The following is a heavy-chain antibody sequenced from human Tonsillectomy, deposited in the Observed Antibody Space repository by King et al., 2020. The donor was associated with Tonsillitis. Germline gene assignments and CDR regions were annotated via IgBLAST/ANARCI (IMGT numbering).Heavy chain of an antibody. J-gene: IGHJ6*03. CDR3: AKDRGGIFAVAPHYYYYYMDV. CDR1: GFMFSNYG. CDR2: ISYDGTNK. D-gene: IGHD3-3*01. V-gene: IGHV3-30*18. Sequence: VQLVESGGGVVQPGRSLRLSCAASGFMFSNYGVHWVRQAPGKGLEWVAVISYDGTNKYYADSVKGRFTISRDNSKNTLLLQMNSLRADDTAVYYCAKDRGGIFAVAPHYYYYYMDVWGRGTTVTVSS.